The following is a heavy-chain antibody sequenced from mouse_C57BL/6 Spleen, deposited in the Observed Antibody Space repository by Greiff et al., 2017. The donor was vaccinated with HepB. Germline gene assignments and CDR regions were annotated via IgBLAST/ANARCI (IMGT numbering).Heavy chain of an antibody. CDR1: GYTFTDYY. V-gene: IGHV1-19*01. Sequence: EVQLQQSGPVLVKPGASVKMSCKASGYTFTDYYMNWVKQSHGKSLEWIGVINPYNGGTSYNQKFKGKATLTVDKSSSTAYMELNSLTSEDSAVYYCARAVGDAMDYWGQGTSVTVSS. CDR2: INPYNGGT. J-gene: IGHJ4*01. CDR3: ARAVGDAMDY. D-gene: IGHD1-1*01.